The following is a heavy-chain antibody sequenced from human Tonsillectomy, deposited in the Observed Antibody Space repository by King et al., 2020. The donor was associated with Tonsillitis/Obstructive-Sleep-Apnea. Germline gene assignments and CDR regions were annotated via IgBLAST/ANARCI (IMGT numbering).Heavy chain of an antibody. D-gene: IGHD3-3*01. CDR1: GYSSTSYW. V-gene: IGHV5-10-1*03. J-gene: IGHJ6*02. CDR2: IDPNDSYT. Sequence: VQLVESGAEVKKPGESLRISCKDSGYSSTSYWINWVRQMPGKGLEWRGRIDPNDSYTNYSPSFQGHVTISVDKSISTAYLQWSSLKASDTAMYYCARPSFNDEFWRYGMDVWGQGTTVTVSS. CDR3: ARPSFNDEFWRYGMDV.